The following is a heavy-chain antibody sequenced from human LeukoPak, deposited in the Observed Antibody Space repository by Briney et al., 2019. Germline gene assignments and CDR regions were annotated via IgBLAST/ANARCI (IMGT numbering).Heavy chain of an antibody. V-gene: IGHV4-39*07. CDR1: GGSISSSSYY. Sequence: SETLSLTCTVSGGSISSSSYYWGWIRQPPGKGLEWINSIYYSGSTYYNPSLKSRVTISVDKSKNQFSLNLSSVTAADTAVYYCAREHYDFWSGSQGRGYFDYWGQGTLVTVSS. CDR2: IYYSGST. J-gene: IGHJ4*02. CDR3: AREHYDFWSGSQGRGYFDY. D-gene: IGHD3-3*01.